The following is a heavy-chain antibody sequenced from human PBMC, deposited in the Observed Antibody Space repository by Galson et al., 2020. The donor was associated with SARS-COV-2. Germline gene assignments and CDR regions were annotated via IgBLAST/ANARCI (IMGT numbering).Heavy chain of an antibody. D-gene: IGHD3-9*01. CDR1: GFSVSDYY. Sequence: GGSLRLSCAASGFSVSDYYMNWVRQAPGKGLEWVSVVYTGGRIYYADSVKGRFTISRDNSMNTLYLQMNSLRAADTALYYCARSAFDPTLGFDFWGQGTLVTVSS. J-gene: IGHJ4*02. V-gene: IGHV3-53*01. CDR3: ARSAFDPTLGFDF. CDR2: VYTGGRI.